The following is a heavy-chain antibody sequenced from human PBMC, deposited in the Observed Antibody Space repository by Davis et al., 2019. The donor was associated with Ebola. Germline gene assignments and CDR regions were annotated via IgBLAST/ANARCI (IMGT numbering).Heavy chain of an antibody. D-gene: IGHD5-24*01. J-gene: IGHJ4*02. CDR3: ARVYPYNYFDY. Sequence: ASVKVSCKASGYTFTGYYMHWVRQAPGQGLEWMGWINPNSGGTNYAQKFQGRVTMTRDTSISTAYMELWSLRSDDTAMYYCARVYPYNYFDYWGQGTLVTVSS. V-gene: IGHV1-2*02. CDR1: GYTFTGYY. CDR2: INPNSGGT.